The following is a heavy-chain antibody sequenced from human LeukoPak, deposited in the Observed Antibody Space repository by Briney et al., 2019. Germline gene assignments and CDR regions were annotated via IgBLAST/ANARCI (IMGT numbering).Heavy chain of an antibody. Sequence: ASVKVSCKVSGYTLTELSMHWVRQAPGKGVEWMGGFDPEDGETIYAQKFQGRVTMTEDTSTDTAYMELSSLRSEDTAVYYCATFPYYYDSSGTGVNWFDPWGQGTLVTVSS. CDR2: FDPEDGET. D-gene: IGHD3-22*01. CDR3: ATFPYYYDSSGTGVNWFDP. J-gene: IGHJ5*02. V-gene: IGHV1-24*01. CDR1: GYTLTELS.